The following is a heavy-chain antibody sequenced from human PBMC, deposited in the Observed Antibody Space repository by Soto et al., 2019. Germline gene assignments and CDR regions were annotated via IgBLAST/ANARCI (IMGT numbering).Heavy chain of an antibody. Sequence: SETLSLTCTVSGGSINTYHWSWIRQPPGKGLEWIGYIYSSGTTYYTSSLKSRLTMSVDTSMNQFSLKLTSVTAADTAVYYCARLVHAFSNYFDYWGQGSLVTVSS. CDR2: IYSSGTT. J-gene: IGHJ4*02. D-gene: IGHD2-8*02. CDR1: GGSINTYH. V-gene: IGHV4-59*04. CDR3: ARLVHAFSNYFDY.